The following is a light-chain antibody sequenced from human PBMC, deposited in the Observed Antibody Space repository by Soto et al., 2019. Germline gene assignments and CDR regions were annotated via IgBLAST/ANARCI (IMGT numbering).Light chain of an antibody. J-gene: IGLJ1*01. V-gene: IGLV1-40*01. CDR2: GNS. CDR1: SSNIGAGYD. CDR3: QSYDNSLSGYV. Sequence: QSVLTQPPSVSGAPGQRVTISCTGSSSNIGAGYDVHWYQHLPGTAPKLLIYGNSNRPSGVPDRFSGSKSGTSASLAITGLQAEDEADYYRQSYDNSLSGYVFGTGTKVTVL.